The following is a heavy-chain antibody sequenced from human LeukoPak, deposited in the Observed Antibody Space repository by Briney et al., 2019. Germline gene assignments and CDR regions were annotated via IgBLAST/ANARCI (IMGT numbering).Heavy chain of an antibody. CDR2: INEDGSVQ. Sequence: PGGSLRLSCAASGFTFSTYWMSWVRQAPGKGLEWVACINEDGSVQYSVDSVKGRFTFSRDNAKNSLYLQMNSLRADDTAVYYYVTNYYRSGTHWGQGTLVSVSS. D-gene: IGHD3-10*01. V-gene: IGHV3-7*01. J-gene: IGHJ4*02. CDR1: GFTFSTYW. CDR3: VTNYYRSGTH.